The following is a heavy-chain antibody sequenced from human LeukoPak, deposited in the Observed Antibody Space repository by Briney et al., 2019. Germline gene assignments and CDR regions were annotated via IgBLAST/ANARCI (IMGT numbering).Heavy chain of an antibody. V-gene: IGHV3-21*01. CDR1: GFTFSSYS. Sequence: GGSLRLSCAASGFTFSSYSMNWVRQAPGKGLEWVSSISSSSSYIYYADSVKGRFTISRDNAKNSLYLQMNSLRAEDTAVYYCASEWGSYSRGGDYWGQGTLVTVSS. D-gene: IGHD1-26*01. CDR2: ISSSSSYI. J-gene: IGHJ4*02. CDR3: ASEWGSYSRGGDY.